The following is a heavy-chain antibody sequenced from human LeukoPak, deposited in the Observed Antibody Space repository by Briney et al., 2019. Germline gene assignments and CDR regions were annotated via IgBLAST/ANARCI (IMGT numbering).Heavy chain of an antibody. V-gene: IGHV3-23*01. CDR3: AKNWVASSWFNWFDP. Sequence: GGSLRLSRAASGFTFSTYALSWVRQAPGKGLEWVSSISGSAGGTYYADSVKGRFTISRDNSKNTLYLQMHSLRAEDTAVYYCAKNWVASSWFNWFDPWGQGTLVTVSS. D-gene: IGHD6-13*01. CDR1: GFTFSTYA. CDR2: ISGSAGGT. J-gene: IGHJ5*02.